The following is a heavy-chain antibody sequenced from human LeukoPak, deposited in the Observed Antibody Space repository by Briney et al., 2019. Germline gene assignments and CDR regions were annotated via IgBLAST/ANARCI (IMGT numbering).Heavy chain of an antibody. CDR2: INAGNGNT. CDR1: GYTFTSYG. D-gene: IGHD4-17*01. CDR3: ARGHRYGDYEYDWFDP. J-gene: IGHJ5*02. Sequence: ASVKVSCKASGYTFTSYGISWVRQAPGQRLEWMGWINAGNGNTKYSQKFQGRVTITRDTSASTAYMELSSLRSEDTAVYYCARGHRYGDYEYDWFDPWGQGTLVTVSS. V-gene: IGHV1-3*01.